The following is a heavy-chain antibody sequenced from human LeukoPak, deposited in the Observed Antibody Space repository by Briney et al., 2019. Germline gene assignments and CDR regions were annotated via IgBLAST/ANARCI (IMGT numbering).Heavy chain of an antibody. D-gene: IGHD6-19*01. V-gene: IGHV1-69*13. CDR1: GGTFTSYA. CDR2: IIPIFGTA. Sequence: AVKVSCKASGGTFTSYAISRVRQAPGQGLEWKGGIIPIFGTANNAQKFQGRVTITADESTSTAYMELSSLRSEDTAVYYCARAVAGTVYVAFDIWGQGTMVTVSS. CDR3: ARAVAGTVYVAFDI. J-gene: IGHJ3*02.